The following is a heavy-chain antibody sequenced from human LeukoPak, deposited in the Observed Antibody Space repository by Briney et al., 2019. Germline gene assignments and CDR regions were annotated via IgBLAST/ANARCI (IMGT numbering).Heavy chain of an antibody. CDR1: GYTFTSYY. V-gene: IGHV1-46*01. D-gene: IGHD1-26*01. CDR2: INPSGGST. CDR3: ARGMGARLYYYYMDV. J-gene: IGHJ6*03. Sequence: ASVKVSCKASGYTFTSYYMHWVRQAPGQGLEWMGIINPSGGSTSYAQKFQGRVTMTRDTSTSTVYMELSSLRSEDTAVYYCARGMGARLYYYYMDVWGKGTTVTVSS.